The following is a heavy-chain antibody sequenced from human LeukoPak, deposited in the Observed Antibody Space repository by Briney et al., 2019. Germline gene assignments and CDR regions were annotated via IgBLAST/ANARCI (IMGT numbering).Heavy chain of an antibody. J-gene: IGHJ2*01. CDR2: INHSGST. D-gene: IGHD3-10*01. Sequence: SETLSLTCAVYGGSFSGYYWSWIRQPPGEGLEWIGEINHSGSTNYNPSLKSRVTISVDTSKNQFSLKLSSVTAADTAVYYCASSPFSGIRRKPIHWYFDLWGRGTLVTVSS. V-gene: IGHV4-34*01. CDR3: ASSPFSGIRRKPIHWYFDL. CDR1: GGSFSGYY.